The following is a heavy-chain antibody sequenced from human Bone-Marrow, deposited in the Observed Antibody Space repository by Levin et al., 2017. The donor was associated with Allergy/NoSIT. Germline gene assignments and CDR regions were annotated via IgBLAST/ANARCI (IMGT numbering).Heavy chain of an antibody. CDR2: ISDVSTTV. CDR3: ARGSPFWEWELPLDS. Sequence: PGGSLRLSCTASGFTFSDYSMNWVRQVPGKGLEWVSYISDVSTTVYYADSVKGRFTISRDNAKNSLYLLMNSLRDDDTALYYCARGSPFWEWELPLDSWGQGTLVTVSS. D-gene: IGHD1-26*01. CDR1: GFTFSDYS. J-gene: IGHJ4*02. V-gene: IGHV3-48*02.